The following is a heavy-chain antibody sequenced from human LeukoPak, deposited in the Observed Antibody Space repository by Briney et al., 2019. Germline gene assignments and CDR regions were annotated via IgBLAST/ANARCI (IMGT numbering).Heavy chain of an antibody. J-gene: IGHJ4*02. CDR3: ARDIYYYDSSGYYFPGGSDY. D-gene: IGHD3-22*01. CDR2: IYSGGST. CDR1: GFAVSSNY. V-gene: IGHV3-66*01. Sequence: GGSLRLSCVASGFAVSSNYMSWVRQAPGKGLEWVSVIYSGGSTYYADSVKGRFTISRDNSKNTLYLQMNSLRAEDTAVYYCARDIYYYDSSGYYFPGGSDYWGQGTLVTVSS.